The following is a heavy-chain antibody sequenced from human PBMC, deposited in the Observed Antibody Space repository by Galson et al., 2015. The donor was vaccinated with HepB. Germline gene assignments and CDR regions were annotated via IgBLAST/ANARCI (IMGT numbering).Heavy chain of an antibody. J-gene: IGHJ4*02. CDR2: INAGNGNT. V-gene: IGHV1-3*01. CDR1: GYTLTTYD. Sequence: SVKVSCKASGYTLTTYDMHWVRQAPGQRLEWMGWINAGNGNTRYSQKFQGRVTITRDTSASTVYMELSSLRSEDTAVYYCASRDGRSQWRTWGQGTLVTVSS. D-gene: IGHD2-8*01. CDR3: ASRDGRSQWRT.